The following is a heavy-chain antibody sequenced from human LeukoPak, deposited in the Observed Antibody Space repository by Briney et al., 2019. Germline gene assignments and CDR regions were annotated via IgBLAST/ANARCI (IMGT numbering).Heavy chain of an antibody. D-gene: IGHD1-26*01. J-gene: IGHJ6*03. V-gene: IGHV3-7*01. CDR3: ARASGSYYYYYYMDV. CDR1: GFTFSNYW. Sequence: GGSLRLSCGASGFTFSNYWMSWVRQAPGKGLEWVANIEQDGSGEYYVDSVRGRFTISRDNAKNSLYLQMNSLRAEDTAVYYCARASGSYYYYYYMDVWGKGTTVTVSS. CDR2: IEQDGSGE.